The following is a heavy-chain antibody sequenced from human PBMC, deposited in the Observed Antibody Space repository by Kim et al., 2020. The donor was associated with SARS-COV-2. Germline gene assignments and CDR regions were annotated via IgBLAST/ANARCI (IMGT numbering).Heavy chain of an antibody. CDR2: IIPIFGTA. CDR1: GGTFSSYA. V-gene: IGHV1-69*13. CDR3: ARGARTYDILTGSVY. Sequence: SVKVSCKASGGTFSSYAISWVRQAPGQGLEWMGGIIPIFGTANYAQKFQGRVTITADESTSTAYMELSSLRSEDTAVYYCARGARTYDILTGSVYWGQGTLATVSS. J-gene: IGHJ4*02. D-gene: IGHD3-9*01.